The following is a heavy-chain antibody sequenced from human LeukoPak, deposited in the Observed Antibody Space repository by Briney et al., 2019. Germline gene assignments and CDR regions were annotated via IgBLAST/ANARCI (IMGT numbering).Heavy chain of an antibody. V-gene: IGHV4-59*01. Sequence: SETLSLTSTVSGGSISSYYWSWLRQPPGKGLEWIGYIYYSGSTNYNPSLKSRVTISVDTSKNQFSLKLSSVTAADTAVYYCARGNYDFPGKPNWFDPWGQGTLVTVSS. CDR2: IYYSGST. CDR3: ARGNYDFPGKPNWFDP. J-gene: IGHJ5*02. D-gene: IGHD3-3*01. CDR1: GGSISSYY.